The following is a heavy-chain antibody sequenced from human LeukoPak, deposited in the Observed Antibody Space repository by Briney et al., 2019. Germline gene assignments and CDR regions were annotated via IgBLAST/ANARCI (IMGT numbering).Heavy chain of an antibody. J-gene: IGHJ6*02. CDR3: AKDLGTVTTYYYYGMDV. CDR2: ISSNGGDK. Sequence: GRSLRLSCAAPEFTFSNYAMHWVRQAPGEGLEWVSVISSNGGDKYYADSVKGRFTISRDNSKNTLYLQMNSLRAEDTAVYYCAKDLGTVTTYYYYGMDVWGQGTTVTVSS. D-gene: IGHD4-17*01. CDR1: EFTFSNYA. V-gene: IGHV3-30*04.